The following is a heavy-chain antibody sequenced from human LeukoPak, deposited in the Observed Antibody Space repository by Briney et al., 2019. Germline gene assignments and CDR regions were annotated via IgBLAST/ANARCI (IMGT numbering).Heavy chain of an antibody. CDR3: ARGREYYYGSGSYFY. Sequence: ASVKVSCKASGYTFTGYYMHWVRQAPGQGLEWMGWINPNSGGTNYAQKFQGRVTMTRDTSISTAYMELSRLRSDDTAVYYCARGREYYYGSGSYFYWGQGTLVTVSS. D-gene: IGHD3-10*01. CDR2: INPNSGGT. CDR1: GYTFTGYY. J-gene: IGHJ4*02. V-gene: IGHV1-2*02.